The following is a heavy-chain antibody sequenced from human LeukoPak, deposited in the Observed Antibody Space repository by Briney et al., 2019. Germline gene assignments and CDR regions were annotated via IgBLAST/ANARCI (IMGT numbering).Heavy chain of an antibody. CDR3: AKDGERGSYSYFDY. CDR2: ISSSGSTI. Sequence: GGSLRLSCAASGFTFSSYEMNWVRQAPGKGLEWVSYISSSGSTIYYADSVKGRFTISRDNAKNSLYLQMNSLRAEDTAVYYCAKDGERGSYSYFDYWGQGTLVTVSS. D-gene: IGHD1-26*01. V-gene: IGHV3-48*03. CDR1: GFTFSSYE. J-gene: IGHJ4*02.